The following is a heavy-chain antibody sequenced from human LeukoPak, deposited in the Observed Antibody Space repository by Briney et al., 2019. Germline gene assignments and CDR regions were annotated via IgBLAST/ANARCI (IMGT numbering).Heavy chain of an antibody. D-gene: IGHD3-10*01. Sequence: TSETLSLTCAVYGGSFSGYYWSWIRQPPGKGLEWIGEINHSGSTNYNPSLKSRVTISVDTSKNQFSLKLSSVTAADTAVYYCARERRFGPGIRRVLDYWGQGTLVTVSS. CDR3: ARERRFGPGIRRVLDY. J-gene: IGHJ4*02. CDR2: INHSGST. V-gene: IGHV4-34*01. CDR1: GGSFSGYY.